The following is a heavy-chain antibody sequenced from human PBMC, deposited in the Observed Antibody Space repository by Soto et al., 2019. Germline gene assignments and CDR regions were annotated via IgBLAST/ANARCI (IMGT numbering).Heavy chain of an antibody. V-gene: IGHV3-23*01. D-gene: IGHD3-10*01. CDR2: ITDTGGDA. J-gene: IGHJ4*02. CDR1: GTTFGSRA. CDR3: ARGSTDSYPGSRIFDF. Sequence: GGSLRLSCVASGTTFGSRAMSWVRQAPGEGLEWVSTITDTGGDAKYADSVRGRFTISRDNSKNTLYPQMSSLRAEDSAVYYCARGSTDSYPGSRIFDFWGRGTLVTVSS.